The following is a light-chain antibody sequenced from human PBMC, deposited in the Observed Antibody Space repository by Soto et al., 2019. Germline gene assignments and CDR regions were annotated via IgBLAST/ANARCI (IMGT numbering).Light chain of an antibody. CDR2: ATS. Sequence: EIPLTQSPSSLAASVGDRLTLTCRASRNVSISLNWYQHNPAKGPTLLLHATSTLSIALPSRVSGSGSARYILLTISSLAPEDAGTDDGQQSYKMPSFGQGTWLVIK. CDR1: RNVSIS. V-gene: IGKV1-39*01. CDR3: QQSYKMPS. J-gene: IGKJ5*01.